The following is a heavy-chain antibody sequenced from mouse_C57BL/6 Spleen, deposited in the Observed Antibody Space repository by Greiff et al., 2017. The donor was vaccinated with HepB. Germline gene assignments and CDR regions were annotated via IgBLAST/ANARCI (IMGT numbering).Heavy chain of an antibody. D-gene: IGHD1-1*01. CDR2: ISYDGSN. J-gene: IGHJ1*03. CDR3: ARVGDYYGSRNWYFDV. Sequence: VQLQQSGPGLVKPSQSLSLTCSVTGSSITSGYYWNWIRQFPGNKLEWMGYISYDGSNNYNPSLKNRISITRDTSKHQFFLKLNAVTTEDTATYYCARVGDYYGSRNWYFDVWGTGTTVTVSS. V-gene: IGHV3-6*01. CDR1: GSSITSGYY.